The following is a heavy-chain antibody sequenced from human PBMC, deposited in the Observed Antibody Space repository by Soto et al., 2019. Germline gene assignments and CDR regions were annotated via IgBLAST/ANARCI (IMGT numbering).Heavy chain of an antibody. D-gene: IGHD4-4*01. Sequence: QITLKESGPPVVKPKQTLTLTCTFSGFALSSDGVGVGWIRQPPGKAPEWLAVIYWDADTRYSPSLKSRLTITKDTSKTQVVLTMTNMDPVDTATYYCAHSSLHYKIWFDPWGQGTLVTVSS. V-gene: IGHV2-5*02. CDR1: GFALSSDGVG. J-gene: IGHJ5*02. CDR3: AHSSLHYKIWFDP. CDR2: IYWDADT.